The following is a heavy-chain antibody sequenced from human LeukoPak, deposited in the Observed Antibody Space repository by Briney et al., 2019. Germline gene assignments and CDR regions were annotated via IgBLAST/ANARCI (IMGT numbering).Heavy chain of an antibody. CDR1: GGSISSYY. J-gene: IGHJ4*02. V-gene: IGHV4-59*08. CDR3: ARHPLIAVAPFDY. CDR2: IYYSGST. Sequence: SETLSLTCTVSGGSISSYYWSWIRQPPGKGLEWIGYIYYSGSTNYNPSLKSRVTISVDTSKNQFSLKLSSVTAADTAVYYCARHPLIAVAPFDYWGQGTLVTVSS. D-gene: IGHD6-19*01.